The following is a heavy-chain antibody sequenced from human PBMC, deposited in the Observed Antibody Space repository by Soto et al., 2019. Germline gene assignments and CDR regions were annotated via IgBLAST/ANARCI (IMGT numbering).Heavy chain of an antibody. D-gene: IGHD2-2*01. CDR2: IYWNDDN. CDR3: AHLLQQRYCSSTSCHYYFDY. V-gene: IGHV2-5*01. Sequence: SGPTLVNPTQTLTLTCTFSGFSLSTSGVGVGWIRQPPGKALEWLALIYWNDDNRYSPSLKSRLTITKDTSKNQVVLTMTNMDPVDTATYYCAHLLQQRYCSSTSCHYYFDYWGQGTLVTVS. J-gene: IGHJ4*02. CDR1: GFSLSTSGVG.